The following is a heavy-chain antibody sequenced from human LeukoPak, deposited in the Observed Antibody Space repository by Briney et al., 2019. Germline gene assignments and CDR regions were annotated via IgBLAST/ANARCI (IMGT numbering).Heavy chain of an antibody. J-gene: IGHJ4*02. V-gene: IGHV3-23*01. Sequence: GGSLRLSCAASGFTFSSYAMSWVRQTPGKGLEWVSGISDSGGSTYYADSVKGRFTISRDNSKNTLYLQMNSLRAEDTDIYYCAKMPVSYSSGWSTFDYWGQGTLVTVSS. CDR3: AKMPVSYSSGWSTFDY. CDR1: GFTFSSYA. CDR2: ISDSGGST. D-gene: IGHD6-19*01.